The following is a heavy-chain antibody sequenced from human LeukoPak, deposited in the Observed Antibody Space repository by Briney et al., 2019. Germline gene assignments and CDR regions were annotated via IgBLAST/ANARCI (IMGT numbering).Heavy chain of an antibody. Sequence: LETLSLTCSVSGGSINSDYWNWIRQPPGKGLEWIGYIYHSGSTNYNPSLKSRVTISIDKSKKQFSLKLISVTAADTAIYYCARVGGMTTINNAAFDIWGQGTMVTVSS. V-gene: IGHV4-59*01. CDR2: IYHSGST. CDR1: GGSINSDY. D-gene: IGHD4-4*01. J-gene: IGHJ3*02. CDR3: ARVGGMTTINNAAFDI.